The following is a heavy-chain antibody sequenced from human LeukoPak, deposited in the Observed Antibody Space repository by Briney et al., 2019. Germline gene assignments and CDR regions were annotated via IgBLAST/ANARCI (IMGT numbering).Heavy chain of an antibody. V-gene: IGHV1-69*01. CDR3: AREGAYSSSYFDY. CDR1: GGTFSIYA. J-gene: IGHJ4*02. CDR2: IIPIFGTA. Sequence: SVKVSFKASGGTFSIYAISWVRQAPGQGLEWMGGIIPIFGTANYAQKFQGRVTITADESTSTAYMELSSLRSEDTAVYYCAREGAYSSSYFDYWGQGTLVTVSS. D-gene: IGHD6-13*01.